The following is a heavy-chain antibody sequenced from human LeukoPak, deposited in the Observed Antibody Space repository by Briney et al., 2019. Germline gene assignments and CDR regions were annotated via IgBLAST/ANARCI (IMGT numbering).Heavy chain of an antibody. CDR1: GFTFSSYS. Sequence: GGSLRLSCAASGFTFSSYSMNWVRQAPGKGLEWVSSIISSSSYIYYAESVKGRFTISRDNAKNSLYLQMNSLRAEDTAVYYFASIWGYYDSSGYPDWGQGTLVTVSS. CDR2: IISSSSYI. V-gene: IGHV3-21*01. CDR3: ASIWGYYDSSGYPD. J-gene: IGHJ4*02. D-gene: IGHD3-22*01.